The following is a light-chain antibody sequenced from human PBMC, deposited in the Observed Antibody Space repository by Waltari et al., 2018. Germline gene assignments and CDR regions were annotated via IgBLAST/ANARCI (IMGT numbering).Light chain of an antibody. CDR2: GSS. J-gene: IGKJ1*01. CDR3: RHYVSLPVT. Sequence: EIVLTQSPGTLPLSPGERVTFSCRASQSVSRALAWYQQNPGQAPRLRIYGSSNRATGIPDRFSGNGSGTNFSLSISSLEPEDFAVYYCRHYVSLPVTFGQGTKVEIK. V-gene: IGKV3-20*01. CDR1: QSVSRA.